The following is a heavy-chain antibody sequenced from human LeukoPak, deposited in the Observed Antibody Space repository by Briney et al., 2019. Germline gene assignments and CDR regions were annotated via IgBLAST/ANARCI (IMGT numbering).Heavy chain of an antibody. CDR2: IRYDGSNK. V-gene: IGHV3-30*02. J-gene: IGHJ4*02. Sequence: GGSLRLSCAASGFTFSSYGMHWVRQAPGKGLEWVAFIRYDGSNKYYADSVKGRFTISRDNSKNTLYLQMNSLRAEDTAVYYCAKDYYYGSGSYYLLSYFDYWGQGTLVTVSS. CDR3: AKDYYYGSGSYYLLSYFDY. CDR1: GFTFSSYG. D-gene: IGHD3-10*01.